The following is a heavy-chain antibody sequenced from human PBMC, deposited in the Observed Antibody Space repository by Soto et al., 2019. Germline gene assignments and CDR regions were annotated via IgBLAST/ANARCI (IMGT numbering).Heavy chain of an antibody. CDR1: GGSISSYY. V-gene: IGHV4-59*08. D-gene: IGHD2-15*01. J-gene: IGHJ5*02. CDR2: IYYSGST. CDR3: ATYLYCSGGSCYPEDNWFDP. Sequence: SETLSLTCTVSGGSISSYYWSWIRQPPGKGLEWIGYIYYSGSTNYNPSLKSRVTISVDTSKNQFSLKLSSVTAADTAVYYCATYLYCSGGSCYPEDNWFDPWGQGTLVTVSS.